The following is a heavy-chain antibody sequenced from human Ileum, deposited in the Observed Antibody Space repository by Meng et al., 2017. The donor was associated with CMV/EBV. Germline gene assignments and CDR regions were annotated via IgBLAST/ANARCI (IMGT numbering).Heavy chain of an antibody. J-gene: IGHJ4*02. CDR1: GGSLSEEH. V-gene: IGHV4-34*01. Sequence: AGRLKPSRYTSLMCAVHGGSLSEEHCSWIRQPPGKGLVWIGEINHGGSSNYNPSLKSRVTISVDRSRNQVSLKLTSVTAADTAVYYCARASPQRRFLSYWGQGTLVTVSS. CDR3: ARASPQRRFLSY. D-gene: IGHD3-3*01. CDR2: INHGGSS.